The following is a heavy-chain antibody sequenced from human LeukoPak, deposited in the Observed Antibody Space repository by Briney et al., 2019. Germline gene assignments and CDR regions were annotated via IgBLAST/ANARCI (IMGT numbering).Heavy chain of an antibody. D-gene: IGHD3-22*01. J-gene: IGHJ4*02. CDR2: IIPTLGTA. V-gene: IGHV1-69*01. CDR3: ARDQRYYDSSGHLDY. CDR1: GGTFSTYA. Sequence: GASVKVSCKASGGTFSTYAISWVRQAPGQGLEWMGGIIPTLGTANYAQEFKGRVTITADEFTGTAYMELSSLRSEDTAVYYCARDQRYYDSSGHLDYWGQGTLVTVSS.